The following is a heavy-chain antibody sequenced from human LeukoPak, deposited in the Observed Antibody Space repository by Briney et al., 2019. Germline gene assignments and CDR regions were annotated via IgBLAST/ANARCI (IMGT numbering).Heavy chain of an antibody. D-gene: IGHD2/OR15-2a*01. CDR1: GFTFSSYG. V-gene: IGHV3-33*01. J-gene: IGHJ1*01. CDR2: IWYDGSNK. Sequence: GRSLRLSCAASGFTFSSYGMHWVHQAPGKGLEWVAVIWYDGSNKYYADSVKGRFTISRDNSKNTLYLQMNSLRAEDTAVYYCARDPQIGAEYFQHWGQGTLVTVSS. CDR3: ARDPQIGAEYFQH.